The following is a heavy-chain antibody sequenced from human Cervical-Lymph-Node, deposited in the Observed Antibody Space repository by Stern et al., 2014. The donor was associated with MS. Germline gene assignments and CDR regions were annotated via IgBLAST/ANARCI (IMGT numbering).Heavy chain of an antibody. V-gene: IGHV1-2*02. CDR3: ARDRASAWYALDF. J-gene: IGHJ4*02. CDR2: INPNNGDT. D-gene: IGHD6-19*01. Sequence: VQLVQSDAEVTKPGASVKVSCRPSGYIFTAYYIHWVRQAPGQGLEWMGWINPNNGDTHYAPNFQGRVTMTRDTSLKTVYMEFSKLKSDDTALYFCARDRASAWYALDFWGQGTLVTVSS. CDR1: GYIFTAYY.